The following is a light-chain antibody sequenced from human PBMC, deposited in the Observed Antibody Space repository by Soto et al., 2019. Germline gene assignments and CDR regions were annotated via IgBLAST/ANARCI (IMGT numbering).Light chain of an antibody. CDR3: QQHGRT. Sequence: EIVLTQSPGTLSLSPGERATLSCRASQNVINTYLAWYQQRPGQPPRLLIYGASTRATGIPDRFSGSGSGTDFTLTISRLEPEDFAVYFCQQHGRTFGQGTKLEIK. V-gene: IGKV3-20*01. CDR2: GAS. J-gene: IGKJ2*01. CDR1: QNVINTY.